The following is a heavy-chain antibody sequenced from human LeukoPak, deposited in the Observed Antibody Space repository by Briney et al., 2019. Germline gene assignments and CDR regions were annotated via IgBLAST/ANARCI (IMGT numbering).Heavy chain of an antibody. CDR3: ARPRYYDSSGRKVHYFDY. CDR2: IYPGDSDT. Sequence: GESLKISCKGSEYSFSNYWIGWVRQMPGKGLEWMGTIYPGDSDTRYSPSFQGQVTISADKSISTAYLQWSSLKASDTAMYYCARPRYYDSSGRKVHYFDYWGQGTLVTVSS. CDR1: EYSFSNYW. V-gene: IGHV5-51*01. D-gene: IGHD3-22*01. J-gene: IGHJ4*02.